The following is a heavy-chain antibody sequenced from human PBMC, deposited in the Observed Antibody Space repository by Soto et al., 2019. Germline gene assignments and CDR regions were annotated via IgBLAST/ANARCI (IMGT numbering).Heavy chain of an antibody. D-gene: IGHD3-10*01. V-gene: IGHV4-4*02. CDR1: GGSISSSNW. J-gene: IGHJ6*02. CDR2: IYHSGST. CDR3: TRDMIYGSERSHYYYAMDV. Sequence: QVQLQESGPGLVKPSGTLSLTYAVSGGSISSSNWWSWVRQPPGQGLEWIGEIYHSGSTNYNPSLMSRLTISVDRSKNQLSLKLRSVTAADTAVYYCTRDMIYGSERSHYYYAMDVWGRGTTVTVSS.